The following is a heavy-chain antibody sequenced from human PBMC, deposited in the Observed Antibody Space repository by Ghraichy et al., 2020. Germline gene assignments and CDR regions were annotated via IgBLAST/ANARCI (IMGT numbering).Heavy chain of an antibody. CDR1: GFTFSDYY. J-gene: IGHJ4*02. D-gene: IGHD3-16*01. CDR3: AREGGSMKTGVTGFDY. V-gene: IGHV3-7*03. Sequence: GGSLRLSCAASGFTFSDYYMTWVRQAPGRGLEGLANIRHDGRETFYVDSVKGRFTISRDNSKNSLYLQMHSLRAEDTAVYYCAREGGSMKTGVTGFDYWGQGTLVGVSS. CDR2: IRHDGRET.